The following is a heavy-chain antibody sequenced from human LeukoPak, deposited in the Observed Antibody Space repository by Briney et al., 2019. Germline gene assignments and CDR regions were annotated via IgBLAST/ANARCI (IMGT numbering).Heavy chain of an antibody. CDR1: GFTFSSYP. J-gene: IGHJ4*02. V-gene: IGHV3-23*01. Sequence: TGGSLRLSCAASGFTFSSYPMSWVRQAPGKGLERVSAISGSGDSTYFADSVKGRFTISRDNSKNTVYLQMNSLTAEDTAVYYCAKGYTSGWTYFDCWGQGTLVTVSS. CDR2: ISGSGDST. D-gene: IGHD6-19*01. CDR3: AKGYTSGWTYFDC.